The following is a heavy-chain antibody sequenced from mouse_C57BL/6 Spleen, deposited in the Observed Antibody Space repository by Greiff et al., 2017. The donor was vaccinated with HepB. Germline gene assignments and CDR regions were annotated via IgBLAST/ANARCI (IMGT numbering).Heavy chain of an antibody. CDR1: GFSFNTYA. Sequence: EVQRVESGGGLVQPKGSLKLSCAASGFSFNTYAMNWVRQAPGTGLEWVARIRSKSNNYATYYADSVKDRFTISRDDSESMLYLQMNNLKTEDTAMYYCVRRGGSSIYAMDYWGQGTSVTVSS. CDR3: VRRGGSSIYAMDY. D-gene: IGHD1-1*01. CDR2: IRSKSNNYAT. V-gene: IGHV10-1*01. J-gene: IGHJ4*01.